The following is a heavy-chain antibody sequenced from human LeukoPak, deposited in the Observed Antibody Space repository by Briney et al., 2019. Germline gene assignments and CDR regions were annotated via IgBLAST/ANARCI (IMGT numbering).Heavy chain of an antibody. CDR3: ARVSIAARLWYY. J-gene: IGHJ4*02. V-gene: IGHV1-8*01. CDR2: ISAYNGNT. D-gene: IGHD6-6*01. Sequence: WVRQAPGXXXXWMGWISAYNGNTNYAQKFQGRVTMTRNTSISTAYMELSSLRSEDTAVYYCARVSIAARLWYYWGQGTLVTVSS.